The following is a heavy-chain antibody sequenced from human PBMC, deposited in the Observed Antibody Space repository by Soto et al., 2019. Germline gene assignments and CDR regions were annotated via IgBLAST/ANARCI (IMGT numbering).Heavy chain of an antibody. V-gene: IGHV3-33*01. Sequence: LRLSCAASGFTFRIYGMHWVRQSPGKGLEWVAVMWYDGTNKYYGESVKGRFTISRDNSENTLYLQMNSLRVEDTAVYYCARDATFGTKGGSFDIWGHGTLVTVSS. CDR2: MWYDGTNK. CDR3: ARDATFGTKGGSFDI. D-gene: IGHD3-16*01. CDR1: GFTFRIYG. J-gene: IGHJ3*02.